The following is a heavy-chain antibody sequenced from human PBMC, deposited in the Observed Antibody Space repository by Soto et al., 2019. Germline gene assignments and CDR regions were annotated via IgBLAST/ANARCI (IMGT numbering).Heavy chain of an antibody. CDR3: ASTPLRPPYECSGYREHYYMDV. D-gene: IGHD5-12*01. J-gene: IGHJ6*03. CDR2: IIPILGIA. V-gene: IGHV1-69*02. Sequence: QVQLVQSGAEVKKPGSSVKVSCKASGGTFSSYTISWVRQAPGQGLEWMGRIIPILGIANYAQKFQGRVTITADKSTSTAYMEVSSLRSEDTAVYYCASTPLRPPYECSGYREHYYMDVWGKGTTVTVSS. CDR1: GGTFSSYT.